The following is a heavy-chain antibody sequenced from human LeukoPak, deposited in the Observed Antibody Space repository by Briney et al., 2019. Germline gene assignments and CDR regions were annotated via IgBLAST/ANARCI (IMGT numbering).Heavy chain of an antibody. CDR1: GYTFTSYG. Sequence: ASVKVSCKASGYTFTSYGISWVRQAPGQGLEWMGWISAYNGNTNYAQKLQGRVTMTTHTSTSTAYMELRSLRSDDTAVYYCARVFGGGSYYLNYFDYWGQGTLVTVSS. CDR3: ARVFGGGSYYLNYFDY. J-gene: IGHJ4*02. CDR2: ISAYNGNT. V-gene: IGHV1-18*01. D-gene: IGHD1-26*01.